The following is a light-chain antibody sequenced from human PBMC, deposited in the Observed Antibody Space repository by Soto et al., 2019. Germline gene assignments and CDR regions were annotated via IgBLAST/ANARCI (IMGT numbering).Light chain of an antibody. CDR2: EVR. CDR1: RSDVGGYNY. Sequence: QSALTQPASVSGSPGQSSTISCTGTRSDVGGYNYVSWYQQHPGKAPKLMIYEVRNRHSGVSNRFSGSKSGNTATLTISGLQAEDEADYYCSSYTSSSSPVFGTGTKVTVL. V-gene: IGLV2-14*01. CDR3: SSYTSSSSPV. J-gene: IGLJ1*01.